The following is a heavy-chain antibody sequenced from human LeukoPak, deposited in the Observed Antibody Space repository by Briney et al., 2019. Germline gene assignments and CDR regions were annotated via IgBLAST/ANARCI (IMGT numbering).Heavy chain of an antibody. V-gene: IGHV3-11*01. CDR2: ISSSGSTI. Sequence: PGGSLRLSCAASGFTFSDYYMSWIRQAPGKGPEWVSYISSSGSTIYYADSVKGRFTISRDNAKNSLYLQMNSLRAEDTAVYYCASCSSGWYRYYYYYMDVWGKGTTVTISS. J-gene: IGHJ6*03. CDR3: ASCSSGWYRYYYYYMDV. CDR1: GFTFSDYY. D-gene: IGHD6-19*01.